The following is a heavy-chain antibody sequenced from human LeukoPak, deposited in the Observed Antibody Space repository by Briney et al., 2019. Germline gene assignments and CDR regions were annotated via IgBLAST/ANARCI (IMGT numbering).Heavy chain of an antibody. V-gene: IGHV3-30*02. CDR2: IRYDGSNK. CDR3: AKDVGYCSTTSCYYFDY. J-gene: IGHJ4*02. CDR1: GFTFSSYG. Sequence: PGGSLRLSCAASGFTFSSYGMHWVRQAPGKGLEWVAFIRYDGSNKYYADSVKGRFTISRDNSKNTLYLQMNSLRAEDTAVYYCAKDVGYCSTTSCYYFDYWGQGTLVTVSS. D-gene: IGHD2-2*01.